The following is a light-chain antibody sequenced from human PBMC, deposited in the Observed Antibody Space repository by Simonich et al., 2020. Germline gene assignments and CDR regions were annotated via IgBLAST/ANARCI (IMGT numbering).Light chain of an antibody. CDR2: DAS. CDR1: QSVSSSY. Sequence: EIVLTQSPGTLSLSPGERATLSCRASQSVSSSYLAWYQQKPGLAPRLLIYDASSRATGIPDRFSGRGSGTDFTLTISRLEPEDFAVYYCQQYGSSHHTFGQGTKLEIK. V-gene: IGKV3D-20*01. CDR3: QQYGSSHHT. J-gene: IGKJ2*01.